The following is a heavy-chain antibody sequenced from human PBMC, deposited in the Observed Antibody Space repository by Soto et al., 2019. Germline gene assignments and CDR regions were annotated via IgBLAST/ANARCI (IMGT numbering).Heavy chain of an antibody. V-gene: IGHV1-18*01. CDR1: GYIFSDYG. Sequence: QVQLVQSGIEVKTPGASVKVACKASGYIFSDYGISWVRQAPGQGLEWMGWINAHNGNTNYAQKFQGRVTMTKDTLTKTANMELRSLRSDDTAVYFCARDISSGSWSGSSIFDMDVWGQGTTVTVSS. J-gene: IGHJ6*02. CDR3: ARDISSGSWSGSSIFDMDV. D-gene: IGHD6-13*01. CDR2: INAHNGNT.